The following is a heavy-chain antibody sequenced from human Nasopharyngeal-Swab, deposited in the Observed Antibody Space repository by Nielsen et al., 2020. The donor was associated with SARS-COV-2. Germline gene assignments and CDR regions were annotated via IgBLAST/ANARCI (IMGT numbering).Heavy chain of an antibody. CDR2: ISGSGDTT. CDR1: GFTFSSYA. Sequence: GGSLRLSCAASGFTFSSYAMRWVRQAPGKGLEWVSGISGSGDTTKYADSVKGRFTISRDNDKNTLYLQMNSLRAEDTAVYYCVKRRSNDNYGMDVWGQGTTVTVSS. CDR3: VKRRSNDNYGMDV. V-gene: IGHV3-23*01. J-gene: IGHJ6*02. D-gene: IGHD2-8*01.